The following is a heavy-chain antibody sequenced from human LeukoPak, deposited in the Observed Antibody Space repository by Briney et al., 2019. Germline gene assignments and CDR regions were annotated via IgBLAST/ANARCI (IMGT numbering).Heavy chain of an antibody. CDR3: ARPRGYYDRDDAFDI. CDR2: IYYSGST. V-gene: IGHV4-39*01. Sequence: SETLSLTCTVSGGSISSSSYYWGWIRQPPGKGLEWIGSIYYSGSTYYNPSLKSRVTISVDTSKNQFYLKLSSVTAADTAVYYCARPRGYYDRDDAFDIWGQGTMVTVSS. J-gene: IGHJ3*02. D-gene: IGHD3-22*01. CDR1: GGSISSSSYY.